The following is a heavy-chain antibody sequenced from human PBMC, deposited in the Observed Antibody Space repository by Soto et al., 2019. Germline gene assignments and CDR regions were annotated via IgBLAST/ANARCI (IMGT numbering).Heavy chain of an antibody. D-gene: IGHD6-19*01. CDR2: ISAYNGNT. V-gene: IGHV1-18*01. CDR3: ARDPGTVAGTNYYYYGMDV. J-gene: IGHJ6*02. Sequence: ASVKVSCKASGYTFTSYGISWVRQAPGQGLEWMGWISAYNGNTNYAQKLQGRVTMTTDTSTSTAYMELRSLRSDDTAVYYCARDPGTVAGTNYYYYGMDVWGQGTTVTVSS. CDR1: GYTFTSYG.